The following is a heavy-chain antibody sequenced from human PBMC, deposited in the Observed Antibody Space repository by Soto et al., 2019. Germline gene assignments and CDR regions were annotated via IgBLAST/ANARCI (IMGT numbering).Heavy chain of an antibody. CDR1: GFTFSSYS. CDR3: ARERKYCGGDCYYDY. CDR2: ISSSSSYI. D-gene: IGHD2-21*01. J-gene: IGHJ4*02. V-gene: IGHV3-21*01. Sequence: EVQLVESGGGLVKPGGSLRLSCAASGFTFSSYSMNWVRQAPGKGLEWVSSISSSSSYIYYADSVKGRFTISRDNAKNSLYLQMNSLRAEDTAVYYCARERKYCGGDCYYDYWGQGTLVTVSS.